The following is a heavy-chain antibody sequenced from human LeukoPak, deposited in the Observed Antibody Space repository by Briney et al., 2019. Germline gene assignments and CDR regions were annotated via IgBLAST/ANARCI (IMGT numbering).Heavy chain of an antibody. Sequence: GGSLRLSCAASGFTFDNYWFHWVRQLPGRGLVWVARVNTDGSITTYADSVEGRFTISRDNTKNTVHLQMHSLRVEDTAVYYCARARPGSYLDFWGQRALVTVSS. CDR1: GFTFDNYW. D-gene: IGHD1-26*01. CDR3: ARARPGSYLDF. J-gene: IGHJ4*02. CDR2: VNTDGSIT. V-gene: IGHV3-74*03.